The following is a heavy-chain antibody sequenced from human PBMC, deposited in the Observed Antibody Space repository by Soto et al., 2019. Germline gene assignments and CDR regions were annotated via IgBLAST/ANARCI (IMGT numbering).Heavy chain of an antibody. V-gene: IGHV4-4*07. D-gene: IGHD2-21*01. CDR1: GGSINNYY. J-gene: IGHJ6*02. CDR3: PGGRTYPGFYGIDV. CDR2: IDSGGSI. Sequence: SETLSLTCSVSGGSINNYYWNWIRQSAGKGLEWIGRIDSGGSIRYNPSLNRRLSLSVDTSKSQLSLKFTSVTAADTALYSFPGGRTYPGFYGIDVWAQGTTVTVSS.